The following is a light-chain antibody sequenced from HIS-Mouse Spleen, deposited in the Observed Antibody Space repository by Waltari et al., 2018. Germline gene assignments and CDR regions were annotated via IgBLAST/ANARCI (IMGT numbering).Light chain of an antibody. CDR3: YSTDSSGNHRV. CDR2: EDS. CDR1: ALPKKY. V-gene: IGLV3-10*01. J-gene: IGLJ2*01. Sequence: SYELTQPPSVSVSPGQPARIPCSGDALPKKYAYWYQQKSGQAPVLVINEDSKRPSGIPERFSGSSSGTMATLTISGAQVEDEADYYCYSTDSSGNHRVFGGGTKLTVL.